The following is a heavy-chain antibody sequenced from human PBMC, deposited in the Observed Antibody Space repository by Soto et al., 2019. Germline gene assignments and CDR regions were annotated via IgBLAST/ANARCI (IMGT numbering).Heavy chain of an antibody. CDR2: IYYSGTT. V-gene: IGHV4-39*01. Sequence: PSETLSVTCTVSGGSIIGSNYYWGWIRQPPGKGLEWIGTIYYSGTTYYNPSLKSRVTISVDTSKNQFSLKLSSVTAADTAVYYCARPLYFFGSGSYPWFDPWGQGTLVTVSS. CDR3: ARPLYFFGSGSYPWFDP. J-gene: IGHJ5*02. CDR1: GGSIIGSNYY. D-gene: IGHD3-10*01.